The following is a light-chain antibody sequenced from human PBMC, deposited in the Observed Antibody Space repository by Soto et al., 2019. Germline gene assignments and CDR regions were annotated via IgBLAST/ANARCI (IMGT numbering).Light chain of an antibody. CDR1: NSDVGTYNY. J-gene: IGLJ2*01. CDR3: SSYTTSSTLV. V-gene: IGLV2-14*01. Sequence: QSALTQPASVSGSPGQSITISCTGTNSDVGTYNYVSWYQQHPGKAPKFMIYEVSDRPSGVSNRFSGSKSGNTASLTISGLQAEDEADYYCSSYTTSSTLVFGGGTQLTVL. CDR2: EVS.